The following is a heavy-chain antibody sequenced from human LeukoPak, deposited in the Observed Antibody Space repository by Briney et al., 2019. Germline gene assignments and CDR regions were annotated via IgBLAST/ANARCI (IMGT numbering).Heavy chain of an antibody. CDR2: ISDSGNTI. CDR1: GFTFSDYY. V-gene: IGHV3-11*04. Sequence: KAGGSLRLSCAASGFTFSDYYMSWIRRAPGKGLEWVSYISDSGNTIYYADSVKGRFTISRDNAKNSLYLQMNSLRAEDTAVYYCASQRLTHYYMDVWGKGTTVTVSS. J-gene: IGHJ6*03. CDR3: ASQRLTHYYMDV.